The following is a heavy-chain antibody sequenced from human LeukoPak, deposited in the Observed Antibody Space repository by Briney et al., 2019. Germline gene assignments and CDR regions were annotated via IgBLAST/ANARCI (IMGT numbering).Heavy chain of an antibody. D-gene: IGHD3-22*01. CDR1: GFTFSGYA. CDR2: ISYDGSSQ. CDR3: ARDPTYYYDSSGYTFDY. J-gene: IGHJ4*02. Sequence: GGSLRLSCAASGFTFSGYAMQWVRQAPGKGLEWMAVISYDGSSQYYVDSVKGRFIISRDNSKNTLYLQMNSLRAEDTAVYYCARDPTYYYDSSGYTFDYWGQGTLVTVSS. V-gene: IGHV3-33*05.